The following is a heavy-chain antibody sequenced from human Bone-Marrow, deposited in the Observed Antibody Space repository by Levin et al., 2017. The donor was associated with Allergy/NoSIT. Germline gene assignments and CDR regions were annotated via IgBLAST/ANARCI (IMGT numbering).Heavy chain of an antibody. CDR3: ARVGSDDAFDI. CDR2: IKQDGSEK. Sequence: GESLKISCAASGFTFSSYWMSWVRQAPGKGLEWVANIKQDGSEKYYVDSVKGRFTISRDNAKNSLYLQMNSLRAEDTAVYYCARVGSDDAFDIWGQGTMVTVSS. V-gene: IGHV3-7*01. D-gene: IGHD6-19*01. CDR1: GFTFSSYW. J-gene: IGHJ3*02.